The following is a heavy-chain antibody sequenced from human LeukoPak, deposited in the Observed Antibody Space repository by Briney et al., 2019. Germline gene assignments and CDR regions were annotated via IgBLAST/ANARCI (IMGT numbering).Heavy chain of an antibody. CDR3: AKDRGDGGYYFDY. D-gene: IGHD3-10*01. CDR1: ALTFSSYA. CDR2: ISGSGGST. Sequence: PGGSLRLSCAASALTFSSYAMSWVRQAPGKGLEWVSAISGSGGSTYYADSVKGRFTISRDNSKNTLYLQMNSLRAEDTAVYYCAKDRGDGGYYFDYWGQGTLVTVSS. J-gene: IGHJ4*02. V-gene: IGHV3-23*01.